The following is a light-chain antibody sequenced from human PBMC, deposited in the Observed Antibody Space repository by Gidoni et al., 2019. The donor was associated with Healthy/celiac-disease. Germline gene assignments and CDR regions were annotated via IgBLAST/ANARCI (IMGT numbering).Light chain of an antibody. CDR2: GAS. V-gene: IGKV3-15*01. Sequence: EIVMTQSPATLSVSPGERATLSCRASQRVSSNLAWYQQKPGQAPRLLIFGASTRATCIPARFSGSGSGTEFTLTISSLQSEDFAVYYCQQYNNWPPFTFGPGTKVDIK. CDR3: QQYNNWPPFT. CDR1: QRVSSN. J-gene: IGKJ3*01.